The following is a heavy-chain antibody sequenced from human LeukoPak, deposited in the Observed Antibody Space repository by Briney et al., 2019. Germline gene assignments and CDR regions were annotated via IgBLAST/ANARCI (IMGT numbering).Heavy chain of an antibody. CDR2: ITGSGGST. Sequence: PGRSLRLSCAASGITFSSYGMYWVRQAPGKGLEWVSSITGSGGSTNYADSVKGRFTISRDNSKNTLYLQMNSLRAEDTATYYCATDSSSWYFDYWGQGTLVTVSS. CDR1: GITFSSYG. D-gene: IGHD6-13*01. CDR3: ATDSSSWYFDY. V-gene: IGHV3-23*01. J-gene: IGHJ4*02.